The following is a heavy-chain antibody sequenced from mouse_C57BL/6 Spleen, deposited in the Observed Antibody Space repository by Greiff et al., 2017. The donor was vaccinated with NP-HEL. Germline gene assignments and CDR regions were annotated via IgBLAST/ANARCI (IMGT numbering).Heavy chain of an antibody. CDR1: GYTFTSYW. D-gene: IGHD2-3*01. Sequence: VQLQQPGAELVKPGASVKMSCKASGYTFTSYWITWVKQRPGQGLEWIGDIYPGSGSTNYNEKFKSKATLTVDTSSSTAYMQLSSLTSEDSAVYYCARGGYYVDWYFDVWGTGTTVTVSS. CDR3: ARGGYYVDWYFDV. CDR2: IYPGSGST. J-gene: IGHJ1*03. V-gene: IGHV1-55*01.